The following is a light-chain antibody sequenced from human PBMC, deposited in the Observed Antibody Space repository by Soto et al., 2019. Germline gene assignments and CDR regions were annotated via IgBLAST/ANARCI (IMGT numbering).Light chain of an antibody. Sequence: QSALTQPASVSGSPGQSITISCTGTSSDVGGYNYVSWYQQHPGKAPKLMIYDVSNRPSGVSNRFSGSKSGNTASLTISGLQAEDEADYYCGSYTSSSTSYVFGTGTKLTFL. CDR2: DVS. CDR3: GSYTSSSTSYV. V-gene: IGLV2-14*01. CDR1: SSDVGGYNY. J-gene: IGLJ1*01.